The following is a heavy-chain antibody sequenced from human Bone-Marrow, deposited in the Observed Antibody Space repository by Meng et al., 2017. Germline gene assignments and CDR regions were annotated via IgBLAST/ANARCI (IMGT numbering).Heavy chain of an antibody. Sequence: GESLKISCAASGFTVSSNYMSWVPQAPGKGLEWVSVIYRGGSTYYADSVKGRFTISRHNSKNTLYLQMNSLRAEDTAVYYCAREGTRGYSYYDAFDIWGQGTMVTVSS. CDR2: IYRGGST. V-gene: IGHV3-53*04. CDR3: AREGTRGYSYYDAFDI. CDR1: GFTVSSNY. D-gene: IGHD5-18*01. J-gene: IGHJ3*02.